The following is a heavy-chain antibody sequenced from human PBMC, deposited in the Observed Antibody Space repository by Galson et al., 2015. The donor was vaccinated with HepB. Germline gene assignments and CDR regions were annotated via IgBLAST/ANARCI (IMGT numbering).Heavy chain of an antibody. CDR2: INPGDSII. J-gene: IGHJ4*02. CDR1: GYSFTTYW. D-gene: IGHD2-2*01. CDR3: ATHPGGAPADGY. Sequence: QSGAAVKAPGEFLKISCKGSGYSFTTYWIGWVRQMPGEGLEWMGIINPGDSIIRYGPSFQGQVTISADKSVNTVYLQWNSLRASDSAMYYCATHPGGAPADGYWGQGTLITVSS. V-gene: IGHV5-51*03.